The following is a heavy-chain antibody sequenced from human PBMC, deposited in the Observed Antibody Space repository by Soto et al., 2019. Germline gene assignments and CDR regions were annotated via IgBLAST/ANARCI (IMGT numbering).Heavy chain of an antibody. J-gene: IGHJ5*02. CDR1: GFTFGDYT. CDR2: IRSKAYGGTS. Sequence: GGSLRLSCTGSGFTFGDYTITWLRQAPGKGLEWVAFIRSKAYGGTSEYAASVKGRFTVSRDDSKDIAYLHMNSLKTEDTAVFYCVRNSFVKNWFDPWGQGTLVTVSS. D-gene: IGHD2-21*01. V-gene: IGHV3-49*03. CDR3: VRNSFVKNWFDP.